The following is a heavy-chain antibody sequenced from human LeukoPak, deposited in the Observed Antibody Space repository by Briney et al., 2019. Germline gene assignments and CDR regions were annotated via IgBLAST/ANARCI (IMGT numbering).Heavy chain of an antibody. CDR1: GYTFTSYA. D-gene: IGHD5-24*01. CDR2: ITPSGGT. V-gene: IGHV1-2*02. J-gene: IGHJ4*02. Sequence: ASVKVSCKASGYTFTSYAMHWVRQAPGQGLEWMGWITPSGGTNYPQKFQDRVAITRDTSITTAYMDLSRLTSDDTAVYYCAGDRYGDGFAHFDYWGQGALVTVSS. CDR3: AGDRYGDGFAHFDY.